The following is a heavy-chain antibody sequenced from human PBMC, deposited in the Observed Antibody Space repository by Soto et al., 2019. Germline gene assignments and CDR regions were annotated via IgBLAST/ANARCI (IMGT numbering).Heavy chain of an antibody. V-gene: IGHV4-39*01. D-gene: IGHD2-15*01. J-gene: IGHJ4*02. CDR2: IYYTGTT. CDR3: VRKQTGVAGAFDD. CDR1: GGSIASGAYY. Sequence: QLQLQESGPGLVQPSETLSLTCTVSGGSIASGAYYWNWIRQSPGKGLEWIGNIYYTGTTYYNPSLKSRLTISVDTSKNQFSLRLSSVTAADTAVYYCVRKQTGVAGAFDDWGQGTLVTVSS.